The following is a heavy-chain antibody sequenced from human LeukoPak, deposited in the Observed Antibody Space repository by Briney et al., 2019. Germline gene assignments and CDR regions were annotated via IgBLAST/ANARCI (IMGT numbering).Heavy chain of an antibody. J-gene: IGHJ5*02. CDR1: GYTFSYYY. D-gene: IGHD2-2*01. V-gene: IGHV1-2*02. CDR3: AGSTESRSDHDP. Sequence: ASVKVSCKASGYTFSYYYMHWVRQAPGQGLEWMGWINPNSGGTNYAQKFQGRVTMTRDTSISTAYMELSRLRSDDTAVYYCAGSTESRSDHDPWGQGTLVTVSS. CDR2: INPNSGGT.